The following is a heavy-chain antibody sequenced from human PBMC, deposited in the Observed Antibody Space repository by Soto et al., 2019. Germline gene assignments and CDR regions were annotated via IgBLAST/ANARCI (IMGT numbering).Heavy chain of an antibody. V-gene: IGHV3-30*18. CDR2: TSYDGSNT. J-gene: IGHJ6*02. CDR1: GFIFNRHG. Sequence: QGQLVESGGGVVQPGTSLRLSCAASGFIFNRHGMHWVRQAPGKGLEWVAFTSYDGSNTYYADSVKGRFTISRDNPKNTLFLQMNSLRPNDTALYFCAKDRGSYDIWSGTQRYYAMNVWGQGATVTVSS. D-gene: IGHD3-3*01. CDR3: AKDRGSYDIWSGTQRYYAMNV.